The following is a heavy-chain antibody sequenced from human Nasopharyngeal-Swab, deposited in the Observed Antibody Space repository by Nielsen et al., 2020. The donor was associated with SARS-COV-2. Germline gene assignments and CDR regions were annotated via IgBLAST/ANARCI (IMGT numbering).Heavy chain of an antibody. CDR1: GFTFNDAW. Sequence: GGSLRLSCAASGFTFNDAWMNWVRQAPGKGLEWVARIKSKTDGGTTDHAAPVKGRFTISRDNARNTLYLQMNSLRGDDTAVYYCTRDIGGKYGYWGQGNLVTVSS. V-gene: IGHV3-15*05. D-gene: IGHD4-23*01. J-gene: IGHJ4*02. CDR3: TRDIGGKYGY. CDR2: IKSKTDGGTT.